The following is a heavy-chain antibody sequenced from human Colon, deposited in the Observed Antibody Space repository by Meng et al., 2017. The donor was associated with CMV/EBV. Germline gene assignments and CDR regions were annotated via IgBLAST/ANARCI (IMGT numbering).Heavy chain of an antibody. J-gene: IGHJ4*02. V-gene: IGHV3-9*01. CDR2: ISWNGGSV. D-gene: IGHD3-3*01. CDR3: AKDIAMAGLVNGVEN. CDR1: GFTYDDYA. Sequence: SLKISCAASGFTYDDYAMHWVRQGPGKGLEWVAGISWNGGSVGYADSVKGRFTISRDNAKNSLYLQMNSLRLEDAGFYYCAKDIAMAGLVNGVENWGQGTLVTVSS.